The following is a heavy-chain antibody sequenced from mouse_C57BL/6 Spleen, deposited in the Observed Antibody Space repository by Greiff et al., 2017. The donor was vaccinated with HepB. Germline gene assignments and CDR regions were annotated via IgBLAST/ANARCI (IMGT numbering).Heavy chain of an antibody. CDR3: ARVGPIYDGYSAWFAY. J-gene: IGHJ3*01. CDR2: IWSDGST. D-gene: IGHD2-3*01. Sequence: QVQLKESGPGLVAPSQSLSITCTVSGFSLTSYGVHWVRQPPGKGLEWLVVIWSDGSTTYNSALKSRLSISKDNSKSQVFLKMNSLQTDDTAMYYCARVGPIYDGYSAWFAYWGQGTLVTVSA. CDR1: GFSLTSYG. V-gene: IGHV2-6*03.